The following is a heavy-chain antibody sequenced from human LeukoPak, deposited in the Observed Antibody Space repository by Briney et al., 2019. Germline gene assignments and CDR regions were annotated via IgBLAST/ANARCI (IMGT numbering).Heavy chain of an antibody. D-gene: IGHD3-9*01. J-gene: IGHJ4*02. CDR3: ARTYYDILTGYNPYFDY. CDR1: GFTFSNYN. Sequence: GGSLRLSCAVSGFTFSNYNMNWLRQAPGKGLEWVSSITSSSTSMYYADSVKGRFTISRDNAKNSLYLQMNSLRAEDTAVYYCARTYYDILTGYNPYFDYWGQGTLVTVSS. V-gene: IGHV3-21*01. CDR2: ITSSSTSM.